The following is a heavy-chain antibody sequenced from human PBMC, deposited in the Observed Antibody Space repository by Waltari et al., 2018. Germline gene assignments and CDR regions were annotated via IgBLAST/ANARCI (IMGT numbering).Heavy chain of an antibody. V-gene: IGHV1-3*01. CDR2: INAGNGNT. D-gene: IGHD3-22*01. CDR3: ARVGYYYDSSGYYYYFDY. CDR1: GYTFTSYA. Sequence: QVQLVQSGAEVKKPGASVKVSCKASGYTFTSYAMHWVRQAPGQRLEWMGWINAGNGNTKYSQKFQGRVTSTRDTSASTAYMELSSLRSEDTAVYYCARVGYYYDSSGYYYYFDYWGQGTLVTVSS. J-gene: IGHJ4*02.